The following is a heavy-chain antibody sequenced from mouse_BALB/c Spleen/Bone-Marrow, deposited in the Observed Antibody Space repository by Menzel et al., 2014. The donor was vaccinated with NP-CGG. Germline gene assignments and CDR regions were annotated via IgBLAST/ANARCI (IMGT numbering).Heavy chain of an antibody. CDR3: AKSGPYDYAMDY. Sequence: VKLMESGPELVKPGASVKISCKASGYAFSSSWMNWVKQRPGQGLEWIGRIYPGDGDTNYNGKFKGKATLTADKSSSTAYMQLSSLTSVDSAVYFCAKSGPYDYAMDYWGQGTSVTVSS. D-gene: IGHD1-3*01. CDR2: IYPGDGDT. J-gene: IGHJ4*01. CDR1: GYAFSSSW. V-gene: IGHV1-82*01.